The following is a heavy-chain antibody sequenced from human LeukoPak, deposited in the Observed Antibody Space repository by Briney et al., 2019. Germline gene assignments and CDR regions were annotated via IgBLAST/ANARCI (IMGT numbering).Heavy chain of an antibody. V-gene: IGHV3-30*04. CDR1: GFTFSSYA. CDR2: ISYDGSNK. J-gene: IGHJ4*02. D-gene: IGHD3-10*01. CDR3: ARDVIRRSSGSGSQTPAY. Sequence: PGRSLRLSCAASGFTFSSYAMHWVRQAPGKGLEWVAVISYDGSNKYYADSVKGRFTISRDNSKNTLYLQMNSLRAEDTAVYYCARDVIRRSSGSGSQTPAYWGQGTLVTVSS.